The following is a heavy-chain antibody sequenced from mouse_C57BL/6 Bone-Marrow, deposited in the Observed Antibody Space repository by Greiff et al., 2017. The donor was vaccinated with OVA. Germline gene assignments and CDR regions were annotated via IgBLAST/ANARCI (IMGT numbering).Heavy chain of an antibody. Sequence: VKLMESGAELARPGASVKLSCKASGYTFTSYGISWVKQRTGQGLEWIGEIYPRSGNTYYNEKFKGKATLTADKSSSTAYMELRSLTSEDSAVYFCARDYDGGHYFDYWGQGTTLTVSS. CDR2: IYPRSGNT. CDR3: ARDYDGGHYFDY. V-gene: IGHV1-81*01. J-gene: IGHJ2*01. D-gene: IGHD2-4*01. CDR1: GYTFTSYG.